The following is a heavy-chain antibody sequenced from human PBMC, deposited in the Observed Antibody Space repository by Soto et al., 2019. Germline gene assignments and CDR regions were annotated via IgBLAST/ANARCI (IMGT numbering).Heavy chain of an antibody. CDR3: ARDHRGDGYNPLNY. Sequence: LRLSCAASGFTFSDYHMSWIRQAPGKGLEWVSYISSSGSTIYYADSVKGRFTISRDNAKNSLYLQMNSLRAEDTAVYYCARDHRGDGYNPLNYWGQGTLVTVSS. V-gene: IGHV3-11*01. CDR1: GFTFSDYH. D-gene: IGHD5-12*01. J-gene: IGHJ4*02. CDR2: ISSSGSTI.